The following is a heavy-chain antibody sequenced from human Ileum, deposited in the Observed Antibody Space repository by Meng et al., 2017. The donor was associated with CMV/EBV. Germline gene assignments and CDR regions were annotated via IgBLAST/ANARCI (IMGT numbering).Heavy chain of an antibody. CDR2: IAPDGGWT. J-gene: IGHJ4*02. V-gene: IGHV3-74*01. CDR3: VRGTRDWKGVDY. D-gene: IGHD1-1*01. CDR1: GFTFSSSW. Sequence: GESLKISCAVSGFTFSSSWMHWVRQPPGKGLMWVSEIAPDGGWTRDADSVKGRFSISRDNAKSTLFLQMNSLRVEDTAVYYCVRGTRDWKGVDYWGQGALVTVSS.